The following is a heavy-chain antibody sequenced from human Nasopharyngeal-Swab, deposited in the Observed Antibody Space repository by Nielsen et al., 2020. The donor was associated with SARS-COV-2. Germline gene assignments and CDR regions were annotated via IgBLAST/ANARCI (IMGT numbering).Heavy chain of an antibody. V-gene: IGHV3-30-3*01. D-gene: IGHD3-22*01. CDR3: ARIKYYYDSSGVFDY. CDR2: ISYDGSNK. Sequence: VRQAPGKALEWVAVISYDGSNKYYADSVKGRFTISRDNSKNTLYLQMNSLRAEDTAVYYCARIKYYYDSSGVFDYWGQGTLVTVSS. J-gene: IGHJ4*02.